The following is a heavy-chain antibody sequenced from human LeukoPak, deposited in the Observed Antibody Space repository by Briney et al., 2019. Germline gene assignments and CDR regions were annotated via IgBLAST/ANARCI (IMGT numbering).Heavy chain of an antibody. CDR3: AKVLGYSYGFGY. D-gene: IGHD5-18*01. CDR1: GFTFSSYA. J-gene: IGHJ4*02. V-gene: IGHV3-23*01. Sequence: GGSLRLSCAASGFTFSSYAMSWVRQAPGKGLEWVSAISGSGGSTYNADSVKGRFTISRDNSKNTLYLQMNSLRAEDTAVYYCAKVLGYSYGFGYWGQGTLVTVSS. CDR2: ISGSGGST.